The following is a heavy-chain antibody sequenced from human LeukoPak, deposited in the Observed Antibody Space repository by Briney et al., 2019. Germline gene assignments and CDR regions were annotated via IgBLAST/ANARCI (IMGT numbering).Heavy chain of an antibody. V-gene: IGHV4-61*09. CDR2: LNTSAST. CDR3: ARVESGSYYLGFDR. Sequence: SETLSLTCTVSTYSISSRSYYWGWIRQPPGTGLEWIEHLNTSASTYYNPSLKSRLTISVHTPQNQFSLKLSSVTAADTALFYCARVESGSYYLGFDRWGQGTLVTVSS. CDR1: TYSISSRSYY. J-gene: IGHJ5*02. D-gene: IGHD1-26*01.